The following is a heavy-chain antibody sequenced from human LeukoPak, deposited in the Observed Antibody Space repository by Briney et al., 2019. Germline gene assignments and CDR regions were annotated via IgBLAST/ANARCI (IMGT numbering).Heavy chain of an antibody. CDR1: GFTFSSYA. D-gene: IGHD3-10*01. Sequence: GGSLRLSCAAPGFTFSSYAMSWVRRAPGKGLEWVSAISGSGGSTYYADSVKGRFTISRDNSKNTLYLQMNSLRAEDTAVYYCAKDGRLLWFGELLGGEDYYYMDVWGKGTAVTVSS. CDR2: ISGSGGST. J-gene: IGHJ6*03. CDR3: AKDGRLLWFGELLGGEDYYYMDV. V-gene: IGHV3-23*01.